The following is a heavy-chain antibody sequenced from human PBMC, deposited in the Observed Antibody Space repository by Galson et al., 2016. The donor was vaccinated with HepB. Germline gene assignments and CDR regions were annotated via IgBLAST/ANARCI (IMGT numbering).Heavy chain of an antibody. CDR1: GFRFSNYG. CDR3: AKVGVMASNIPWDLHS. CDR2: ITWDGGRK. D-gene: IGHD3-16*01. V-gene: IGHV3-23*01. J-gene: IGHJ4*02. Sequence: SLRLCCASSGFRFSNYGMTWVRQVPGKGLEWVSSITWDGGRKFIADSVKGRFTNSRDNSKNPLYLQISILRADDTTVYYSAKVGVMASNIPWDLHSWGQGTLVTVSS.